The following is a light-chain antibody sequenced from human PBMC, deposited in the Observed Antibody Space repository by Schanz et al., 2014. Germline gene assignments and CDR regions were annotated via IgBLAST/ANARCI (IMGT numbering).Light chain of an antibody. Sequence: EIVLTQSSGTLSLSPGERATLSCRASQSITSNYLAWYQQRPGQAPRLLIYGASTRATGIPARFSGSGSGTEFTLTISSLQSEDVAVYYCQQYYSPQLTFGGGTKVE. CDR3: QQYYSPQLT. CDR1: QSITSN. V-gene: IGKV3-15*01. CDR2: GAS. J-gene: IGKJ4*01.